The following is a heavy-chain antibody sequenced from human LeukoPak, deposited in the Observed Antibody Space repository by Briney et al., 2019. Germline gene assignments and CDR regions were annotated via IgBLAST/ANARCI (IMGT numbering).Heavy chain of an antibody. V-gene: IGHV3-23*01. CDR3: ARDFGYF. D-gene: IGHD3-10*01. CDR1: GFTFSNYA. CDR2: MSGSGGST. Sequence: GGSLRLSCAASGFTFSNYAMSWVRQAPGKGLEWVSSMSGSGGSTYYADSVKGRFTISRDNAKNSLYLQMNSLRAEDTAVYYCARDFGYFWGQGTLVTVSS. J-gene: IGHJ4*02.